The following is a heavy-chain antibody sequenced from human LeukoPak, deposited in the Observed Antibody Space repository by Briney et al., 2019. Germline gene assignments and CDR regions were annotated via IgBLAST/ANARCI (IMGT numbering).Heavy chain of an antibody. D-gene: IGHD3-22*01. CDR2: INHSGST. V-gene: IGHV4-34*01. CDR1: GGSFSGYY. CDR3: ARGYYYDSSGYYYSGDAFDI. Sequence: PSETLPLTCAVYGGSFSGYYWSWIRQPPGKGLEWIGEINHSGSTNYNPSLKSRVTISVDTSKNQFSLKLSSVTAADTAVYYCARGYYYDSSGYYYSGDAFDIWGQGTMVTVSS. J-gene: IGHJ3*02.